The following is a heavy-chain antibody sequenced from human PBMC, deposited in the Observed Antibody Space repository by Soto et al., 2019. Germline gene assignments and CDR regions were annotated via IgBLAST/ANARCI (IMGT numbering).Heavy chain of an antibody. CDR1: GDYISTDY. CDR2: IYYGGST. CDR3: AKNWNWGSLVH. V-gene: IGHV4-59*08. J-gene: IGHJ4*02. D-gene: IGHD7-27*01. Sequence: ASETLSLTCTVSGDYISTDYWSWIRQSPGKGLEWIGFIYYGGSTNYNPSLKSRVTISVDTPKNQFSLKLSSVTAADTAVYYCAKNWNWGSLVHWGQGTLVNVS.